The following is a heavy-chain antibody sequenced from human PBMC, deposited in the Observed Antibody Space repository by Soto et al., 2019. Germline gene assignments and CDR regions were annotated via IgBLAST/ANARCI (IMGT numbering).Heavy chain of an antibody. D-gene: IGHD2-15*01. CDR3: ARDREDIVVARSLADYYMDV. J-gene: IGHJ6*03. V-gene: IGHV4-59*01. CDR2: IYYSGST. Sequence: SETLSVTCTVSGGSISSYYWSWIRQPPGRGLEWIGYIYYSGSTNYNPSLKSRVTTSVDTSKNQFSLKLSSVTAADTAVYYCARDREDIVVARSLADYYMDVWGKGTTVTVSS. CDR1: GGSISSYY.